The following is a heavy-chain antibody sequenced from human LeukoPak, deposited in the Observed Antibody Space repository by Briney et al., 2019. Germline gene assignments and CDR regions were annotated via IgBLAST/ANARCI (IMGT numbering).Heavy chain of an antibody. J-gene: IGHJ4*02. CDR1: GITFSSYA. CDR3: AKNPLLEWFDY. V-gene: IGHV3-23*01. Sequence: GGSLRLSCAASGITFSSYAMSWVRQAPGKGLERVSAISGSGGSTYYADSVKGRFTISRDNSKNTLYLQMNSLRAEDTAVYYCAKNPLLEWFDYWGQGTLVTVSS. CDR2: ISGSGGST. D-gene: IGHD3-3*01.